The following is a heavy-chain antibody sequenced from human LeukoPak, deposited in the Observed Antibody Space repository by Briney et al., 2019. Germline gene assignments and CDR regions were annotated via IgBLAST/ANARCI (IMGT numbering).Heavy chain of an antibody. CDR3: ATHRRGITMVRGVIPRFAY. Sequence: GGSLRLSCAASGFTFSSYSMNWVRQAPGKGLEWVSSISSSSSYIYYADSVKGRFTISRDNAKNSLYLQMNSLRAEDTAVYYCATHRRGITMVRGVIPRFAYWGQGTLVTVSS. V-gene: IGHV3-21*01. CDR1: GFTFSSYS. CDR2: ISSSSSYI. D-gene: IGHD3-10*01. J-gene: IGHJ4*02.